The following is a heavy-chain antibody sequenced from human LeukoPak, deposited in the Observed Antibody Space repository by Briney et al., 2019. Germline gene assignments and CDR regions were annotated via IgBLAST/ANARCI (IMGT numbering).Heavy chain of an antibody. Sequence: SETLSLTCTVSGGSISSSSYYWGWIRQPPGKGLEWIGSIYYSGSTYYNPSLKSRVTISVDTSKSQFSLKLSSVTAADTAVYYCARQGYYDSSGYYRLDFDYWGQGTLVTVSS. CDR3: ARQGYYDSSGYYRLDFDY. J-gene: IGHJ4*02. D-gene: IGHD3-22*01. V-gene: IGHV4-39*01. CDR2: IYYSGST. CDR1: GGSISSSSYY.